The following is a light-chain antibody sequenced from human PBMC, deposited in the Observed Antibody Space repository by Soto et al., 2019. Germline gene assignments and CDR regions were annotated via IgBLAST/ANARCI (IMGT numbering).Light chain of an antibody. CDR2: SNN. Sequence: QSVLTQPPSASGTPVQRVTISCSGSSSNIGSKTVTWYQQLPGTAPKLLMYSNNQRPSGVPDRFSGSKSGTSASLAVSGLQSEDEADYYCATWDDSLNGPVFGGGTKLTVL. V-gene: IGLV1-44*01. CDR3: ATWDDSLNGPV. CDR1: SSNIGSKT. J-gene: IGLJ3*02.